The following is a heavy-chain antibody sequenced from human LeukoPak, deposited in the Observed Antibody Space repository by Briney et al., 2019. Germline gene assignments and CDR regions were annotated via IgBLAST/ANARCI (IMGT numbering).Heavy chain of an antibody. V-gene: IGHV3-23*01. J-gene: IGHJ4*02. Sequence: PGGSLRLSCAASGFTFSSYAMSWVRDAPGNGLEWVSAVSGSGGSTYYADSVKGRFTISRDNSKNTLYLQMNSLRAEDTAVYYCAKEGDILTGYYRGWYFDYWGQGTLVTVSS. CDR3: AKEGDILTGYYRGWYFDY. D-gene: IGHD3-9*01. CDR2: VSGSGGST. CDR1: GFTFSSYA.